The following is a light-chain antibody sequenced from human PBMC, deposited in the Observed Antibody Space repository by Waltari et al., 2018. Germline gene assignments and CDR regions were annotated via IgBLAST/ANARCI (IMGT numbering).Light chain of an antibody. CDR3: QQYYSHPPT. CDR2: AAS. CDR1: QGISSY. Sequence: AIRITQSPSSLSASPGDRVTITCPASQGISSYLAWYQQKPGKAPKFLIYAASTLQSGVPSRFSGSGSGTDFTLTISCLQSEDFASYYCQQYYSHPPTFGQGTKVENK. V-gene: IGKV1-8*01. J-gene: IGKJ1*01.